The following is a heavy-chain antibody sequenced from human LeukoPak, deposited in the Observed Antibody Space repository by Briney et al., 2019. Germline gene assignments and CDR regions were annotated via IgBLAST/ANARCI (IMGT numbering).Heavy chain of an antibody. CDR1: GFTFSSYE. D-gene: IGHD2-2*01. J-gene: IGHJ6*03. CDR3: ARGRCSSTSCYANYYYYYMDV. V-gene: IGHV3-48*03. Sequence: GGSLRLSCAASGFTFSSYEMNWVRQAPGKGLEWVSYISSSGSTIYYADSVKGRFTISRDNAKNSLYLQMNSLRAEDTAVYYCARGRCSSTSCYANYYYYYMDVWGKGTTVTVSS. CDR2: ISSSGSTI.